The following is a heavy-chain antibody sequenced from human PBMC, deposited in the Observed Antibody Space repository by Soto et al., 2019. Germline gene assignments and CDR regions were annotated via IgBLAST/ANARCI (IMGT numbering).Heavy chain of an antibody. CDR3: ARHGGLVVIDNWFDP. CDR2: VYHTGST. V-gene: IGHV4-59*08. D-gene: IGHD3-22*01. CDR1: GGSISTYY. J-gene: IGHJ5*02. Sequence: QVQLQESGPGLVKPSETLSLTCTVSGGSISTYYWSWIRQPPGKALEWIGYVYHTGSTNYNPSLKSRVIISVDTSKNQISLKLNSVTAADTAVYYCARHGGLVVIDNWFDPWGQGTLVTVSS.